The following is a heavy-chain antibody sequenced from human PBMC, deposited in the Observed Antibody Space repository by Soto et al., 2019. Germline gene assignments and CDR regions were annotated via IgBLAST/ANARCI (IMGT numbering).Heavy chain of an antibody. V-gene: IGHV3-74*01. Sequence: EVQLVESGGGLVQPGGSPRLSCGASGFTFSSYWMHWVRQAPGEGLVWVSRINSDGSTRSYADSVKGRFTISRDNAKNTLFLQMNSLRAEDTAVYYCARVAYGAYHFDSWGQGTLVT. CDR2: INSDGSTR. D-gene: IGHD2-21*01. CDR1: GFTFSSYW. J-gene: IGHJ4*02. CDR3: ARVAYGAYHFDS.